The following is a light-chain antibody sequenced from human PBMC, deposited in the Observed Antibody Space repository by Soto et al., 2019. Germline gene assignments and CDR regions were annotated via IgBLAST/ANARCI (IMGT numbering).Light chain of an antibody. CDR1: QSVSSS. V-gene: IGKV3-15*01. J-gene: IGKJ5*01. CDR2: DAS. CDR3: QQYKNWPLSIT. Sequence: EIVMTQSPATLSVSPGERVTLSCRASQSVSSSLAWYQQKPGQAPRVVIYDASTRATGIPARFSGSGSGTEFTLTISSLQSEDFAFYYCQQYKNWPLSITFGQGTRLEIE.